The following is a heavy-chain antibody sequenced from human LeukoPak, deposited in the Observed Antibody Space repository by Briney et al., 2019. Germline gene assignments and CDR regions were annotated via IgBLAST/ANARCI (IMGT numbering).Heavy chain of an antibody. CDR3: ARVQGGGFRTADY. CDR2: ILENGSHQ. V-gene: IGHV3-30*04. CDR1: GFTFSSYE. Sequence: PGGSLRLSCAASGFTFSSYEMNWVRQAPGKGLDWVAVILENGSHQYYADSVKGRFTISRDNSKNTLFLQMNSLRGEDTAMYYCARVQGGGFRTADYWGQGTLVTVSS. D-gene: IGHD3-10*01. J-gene: IGHJ4*02.